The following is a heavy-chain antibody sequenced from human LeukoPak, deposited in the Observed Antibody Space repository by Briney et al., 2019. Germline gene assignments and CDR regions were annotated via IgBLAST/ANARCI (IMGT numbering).Heavy chain of an antibody. CDR1: GYTFTGYY. CDR2: INPNSGGT. V-gene: IGHV1-2*02. J-gene: IGHJ4*02. CDR3: ARGKMIEMATTFDY. Sequence: ASVKVSCKASGYTFTGYYMHWVRQAPGQGLEWMGWINPNSGGTNYAQKFQGRVTMTRDTSISTAYMELSRLRSDDTAVYYCARGKMIEMATTFDYWGQGTLVTVSS. D-gene: IGHD5-24*01.